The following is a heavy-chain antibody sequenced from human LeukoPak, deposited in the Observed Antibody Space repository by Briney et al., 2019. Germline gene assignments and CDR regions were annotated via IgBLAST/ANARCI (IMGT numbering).Heavy chain of an antibody. CDR1: GDSISTYY. Sequence: SETLSLTCTVSGDSISTYYWSWIRQPPGKGLEWIGYIYYRVTSDYNPSLKSRVTMSVDMSTRQISLKLSSVTAADTAVYYCASGAYSYYYMDVWGKGTTVTISS. J-gene: IGHJ6*03. CDR3: ASGAYSYYYMDV. CDR2: IYYRVTS. D-gene: IGHD1-26*01. V-gene: IGHV4-59*01.